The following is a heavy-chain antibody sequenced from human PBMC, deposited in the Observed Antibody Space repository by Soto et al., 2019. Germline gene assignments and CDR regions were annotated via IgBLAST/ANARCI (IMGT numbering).Heavy chain of an antibody. CDR1: GFTFSSYG. Sequence: QVQLVESGGGVVQPGRSLRLSCAASGFTFSSYGMHWVRQAPGKGLEWVAVIWYDGSNKYYADSVKGRFTISRDNSKNTLYLQMNSMRAEDTAVYYCARVPVDTAMVSLSYYFDYWGQGTLVTVSS. J-gene: IGHJ4*02. CDR3: ARVPVDTAMVSLSYYFDY. CDR2: IWYDGSNK. D-gene: IGHD5-18*01. V-gene: IGHV3-33*01.